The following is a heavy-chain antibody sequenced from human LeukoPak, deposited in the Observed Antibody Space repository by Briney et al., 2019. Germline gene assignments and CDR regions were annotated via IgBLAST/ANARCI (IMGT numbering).Heavy chain of an antibody. V-gene: IGHV5-51*01. Sequence: GQSLKLSCKASGYSFTSHWIGWVRQMPGRGLEWMGIVFPGDSDTRYNPSFQGQATISADKSISTAYLQWSSLKASDTAIYYCAKHGGTYSTSWYDYWGQGTLVTVSS. CDR1: GYSFTSHW. CDR2: VFPGDSDT. D-gene: IGHD6-13*01. J-gene: IGHJ4*02. CDR3: AKHGGTYSTSWYDY.